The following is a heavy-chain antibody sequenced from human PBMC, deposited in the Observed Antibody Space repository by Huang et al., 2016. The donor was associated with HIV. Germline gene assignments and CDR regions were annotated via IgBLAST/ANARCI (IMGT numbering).Heavy chain of an antibody. CDR3: ATVDYYDTSGPQRGYFDN. CDR2: IIPTLGTA. Sequence: QVQLVQSGAEVKKPGSSVKVSCKASGGSFRNFAIGWGRQAPGQGLEWMGGIIPTLGTANYAQKFQGRVTIIADESTSTAYMELSSLRSGDTAVYYCATVDYYDTSGPQRGYFDNWGQGTLVTVSS. D-gene: IGHD3-22*01. V-gene: IGHV1-69*01. J-gene: IGHJ4*02. CDR1: GGSFRNFA.